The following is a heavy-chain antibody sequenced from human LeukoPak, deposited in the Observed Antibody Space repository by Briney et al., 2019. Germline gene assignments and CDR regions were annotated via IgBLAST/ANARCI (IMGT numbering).Heavy chain of an antibody. CDR2: IYSGGST. Sequence: GGSLRLSCAASGFTVSSNYMSWVRQAPGKGLEWVSVIYSGGSTYYADSVKGRFTISRDNSKNTLYLQMNSLRAEDKAVYYCASKNGGSNSPYFPFNIWAKGQWSPSLQ. V-gene: IGHV3-66*01. CDR3: ASKNGGSNSPYFPFNI. J-gene: IGHJ3*02. D-gene: IGHD1-26*01. CDR1: GFTVSSNY.